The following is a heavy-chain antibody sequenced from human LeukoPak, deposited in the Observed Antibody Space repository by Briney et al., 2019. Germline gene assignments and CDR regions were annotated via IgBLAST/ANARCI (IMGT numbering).Heavy chain of an antibody. CDR1: GFTFSSYS. Sequence: GGSLRLSCAASGFTFSSYSMNWVRQAPGKGLEWVSYISSSSSTIYYADSVKGRFTISRDNAKNSLYLQMNSLRAEDTAVYYCARVYCSGGSCYWYYYYYGMDVWGQGTTVTVSS. CDR2: ISSSSSTI. J-gene: IGHJ6*02. CDR3: ARVYCSGGSCYWYYYYYGMDV. D-gene: IGHD2-15*01. V-gene: IGHV3-48*04.